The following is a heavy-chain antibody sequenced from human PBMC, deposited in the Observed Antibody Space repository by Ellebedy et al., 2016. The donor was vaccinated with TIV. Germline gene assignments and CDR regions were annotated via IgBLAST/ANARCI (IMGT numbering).Heavy chain of an antibody. D-gene: IGHD3-22*01. J-gene: IGHJ4*02. CDR3: AKDPYYYDSSGLGGGY. V-gene: IGHV3-30*02. Sequence: PGGSLRLSCAASGFTFSSYGMHWVRQAPGKGLGWVAFIRYDGSQKYYADPVKDRFTISRDNSKNTLYLQMNSLRAEDTSVYYCAKDPYYYDSSGLGGGYWGQGTLVTVYS. CDR2: IRYDGSQK. CDR1: GFTFSSYG.